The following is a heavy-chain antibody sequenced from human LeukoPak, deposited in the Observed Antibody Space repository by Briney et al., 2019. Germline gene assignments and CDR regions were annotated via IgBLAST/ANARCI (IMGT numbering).Heavy chain of an antibody. CDR2: INPNGGGT. Sequence: ASVKVSCKTSGYTFTDYYLHWVRQAPGQGLEWMGWINPNGGGTHYAQKFQGRVTMTRDTSISTAYIDVSRLRSDDTAVYFCARDSPDYGDDNWGRGTVVTVSS. J-gene: IGHJ4*02. CDR1: GYTFTDYY. CDR3: ARDSPDYGDDN. V-gene: IGHV1-2*02. D-gene: IGHD4-17*01.